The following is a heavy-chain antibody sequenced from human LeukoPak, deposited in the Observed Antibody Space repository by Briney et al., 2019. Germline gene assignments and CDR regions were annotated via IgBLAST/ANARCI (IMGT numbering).Heavy chain of an antibody. CDR3: ARDTGIDAFDI. J-gene: IGHJ3*02. CDR1: GFTVSSNY. CDR2: IYSGGRT. D-gene: IGHD7-27*01. V-gene: IGHV3-53*01. Sequence: GGSLRLSCAASGFTVSSNYMSWVRQAPGKGLEWVSVIYSGGRTNYADSVKGRFTISRDNSKNTLYLQMNSLRAEDTAVYYCARDTGIDAFDIWGQGTMVTVSS.